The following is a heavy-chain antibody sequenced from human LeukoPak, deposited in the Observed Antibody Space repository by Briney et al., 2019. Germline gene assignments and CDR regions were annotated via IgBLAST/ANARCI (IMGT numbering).Heavy chain of an antibody. J-gene: IGHJ5*02. CDR1: GGSISSGGYS. V-gene: IGHV4-30-2*01. Sequence: SETLSLTCAVSGGSISSGGYSWSWIRQPPGKGLEWIGYIYHSGSTYYNPSLKSRVTISVDRSKNQFSLKLSSVTAADTAVYYCARVGSGSYYSGYFDLWGQGTLVTVSS. CDR3: ARVGSGSYYSGYFDL. CDR2: IYHSGST. D-gene: IGHD3-10*01.